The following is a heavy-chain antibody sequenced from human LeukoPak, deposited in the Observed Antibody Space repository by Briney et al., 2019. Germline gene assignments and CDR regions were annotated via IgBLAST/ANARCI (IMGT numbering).Heavy chain of an antibody. CDR2: IYHSGST. D-gene: IGHD5-24*01. CDR1: GYSISSGYY. Sequence: SETLSLTCAVSGYSISSGYYWGWIRQPPGKGLEWIESIYHSGSTYYNPSLKSRVTISVDTSKNQFSLKLSSVTAADTAVYYCARRSSRDGYNWDFDYWGQGTLVTVSS. CDR3: ARRSSRDGYNWDFDY. V-gene: IGHV4-38-2*01. J-gene: IGHJ4*02.